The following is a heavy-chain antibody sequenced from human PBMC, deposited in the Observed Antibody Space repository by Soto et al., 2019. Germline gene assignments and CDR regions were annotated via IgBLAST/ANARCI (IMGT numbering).Heavy chain of an antibody. J-gene: IGHJ4*02. D-gene: IGHD3-16*02. CDR1: GGSFSGYY. V-gene: IGHV4-34*01. Sequence: SETLSLTCAVYGGSFSGYYWSWIRQPPGKGLEWIGEINHSGSTNYNPSLKRRVTISVDTYKNQFSLKLSSVTAADTAVYYCARLRHYDYIWGSYRSEGLDYWGQGTLVTVSS. CDR3: ARLRHYDYIWGSYRSEGLDY. CDR2: INHSGST.